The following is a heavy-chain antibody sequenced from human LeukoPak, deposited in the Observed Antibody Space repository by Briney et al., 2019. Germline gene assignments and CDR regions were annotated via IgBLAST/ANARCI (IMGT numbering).Heavy chain of an antibody. D-gene: IGHD3-3*01. CDR2: ISSSSSTI. J-gene: IGHJ4*02. CDR1: GFTFSSYS. CDR3: ARAVDFWSGYYTGGD. V-gene: IGHV3-48*01. Sequence: PGGSLRLSCAASGFTFSSYSMNWVRQAPGKGLEWVSYISSSSSTIYYADSVKGRFTISRDNSKNTLYLQMNSLRAEDTAVYYCARAVDFWSGYYTGGDWGQGTLVTVSS.